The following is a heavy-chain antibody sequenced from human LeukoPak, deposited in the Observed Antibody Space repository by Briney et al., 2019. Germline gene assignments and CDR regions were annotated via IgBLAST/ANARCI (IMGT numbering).Heavy chain of an antibody. D-gene: IGHD6-13*01. CDR3: ARGHSSSWFDFDY. J-gene: IGHJ4*02. V-gene: IGHV4-34*01. Sequence: VTISVDTSKNQFSLKLSSVTAADTAVYYCARGHSSSWFDFDYWGQGTLVTVSS.